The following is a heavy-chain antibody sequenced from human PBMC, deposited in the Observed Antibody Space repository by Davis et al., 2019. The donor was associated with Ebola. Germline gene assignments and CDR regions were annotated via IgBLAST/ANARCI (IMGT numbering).Heavy chain of an antibody. V-gene: IGHV3-43*01. CDR2: ISWDGGST. J-gene: IGHJ6*02. CDR1: GFTFDDYT. CDR3: AKDSNEAADLYYYGMDV. D-gene: IGHD6-13*01. Sequence: GGSLRLSCAASGFTFDDYTMHWVRQAPGKGLEWVSLISWDGGSTYYADSVKGRFTISRDNSKNSLYLQMNSLRTEDTALYYCAKDSNEAADLYYYGMDVWGQGTTVTVSS.